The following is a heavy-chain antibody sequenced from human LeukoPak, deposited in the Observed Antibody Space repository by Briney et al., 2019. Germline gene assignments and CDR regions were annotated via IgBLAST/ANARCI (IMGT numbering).Heavy chain of an antibody. J-gene: IGHJ5*02. D-gene: IGHD3-10*01. CDR3: ARREGYYNSEANNWFDI. V-gene: IGHV5-51*01. CDR2: IQPDDSET. CDR1: GYSFTNYW. Sequence: GESLKISCKGSGYSFTNYWIGWVRQMPGKGLEWMGIIQPDDSETRYSPSFQGQVTISADKSISSAYLQWSSLKASDTAIYYCARREGYYNSEANNWFDIWGQGTLVTVSS.